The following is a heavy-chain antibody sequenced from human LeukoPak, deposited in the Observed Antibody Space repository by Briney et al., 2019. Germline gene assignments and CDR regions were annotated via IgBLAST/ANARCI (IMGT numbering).Heavy chain of an antibody. CDR1: GFTFTSYW. CDR2: IKQDGSQK. CDR3: AREFYSGGWIP. Sequence: PGGSLRLSCAASGFTFTSYWMSWVRQAPGKGLEWVANIKQDGSQKNYVDSVKGRFTISRDNAKNSVYLQMNSLRVEDTAVYYCAREFYSGGWIPWGQGTLVTVSS. D-gene: IGHD6-19*01. V-gene: IGHV3-7*01. J-gene: IGHJ5*02.